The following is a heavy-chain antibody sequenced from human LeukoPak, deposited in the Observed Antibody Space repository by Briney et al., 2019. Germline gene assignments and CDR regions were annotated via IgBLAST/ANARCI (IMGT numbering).Heavy chain of an antibody. CDR3: ARDSGYYYDSSGLAPV. V-gene: IGHV3-53*01. D-gene: IGHD3-22*01. Sequence: GGSLRLSCAASGFTVSSNYMSWVRQAPGKGLEWVSVIYCGGSTYYADSVKGRFTISRDNSKNTLYLQMNNLKAEDTAVYYCARDSGYYYDSSGLAPVWGKGTTVTVSS. J-gene: IGHJ6*04. CDR1: GFTVSSNY. CDR2: IYCGGST.